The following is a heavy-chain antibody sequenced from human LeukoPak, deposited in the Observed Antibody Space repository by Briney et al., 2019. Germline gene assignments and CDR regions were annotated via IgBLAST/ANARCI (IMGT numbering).Heavy chain of an antibody. J-gene: IGHJ4*02. CDR2: ISGSGGST. D-gene: IGHD3-16*01. V-gene: IGHV3-23*01. Sequence: GGSLRLSCAASGFTFSSYAMSWVRQAPGKGLEWVSAISGSGGSTYYADSVKGRLTISRDNSKNTLYLQMNSLKTEDTAVYYCTRHDPTPFDYWGQGTLVTVSS. CDR1: GFTFSSYA. CDR3: TRHDPTPFDY.